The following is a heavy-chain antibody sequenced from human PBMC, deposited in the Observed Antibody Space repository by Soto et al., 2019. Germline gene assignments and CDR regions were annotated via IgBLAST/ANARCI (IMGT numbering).Heavy chain of an antibody. CDR1: GGSISSGGYR. V-gene: IGHV4-31*03. Sequence: QVQLQESGPGLVKHSQTLSLTCTVSGGSISSGGYRWSWIRQHPGKGLVWIGYIDYNGSTYYNPSLKSRVTISVDTSKNQFSLKLSSVTAADTAMYYCASFQLYYALDVWGQGTTVTVSS. D-gene: IGHD2-2*01. J-gene: IGHJ6*02. CDR3: ASFQLYYALDV. CDR2: IDYNGST.